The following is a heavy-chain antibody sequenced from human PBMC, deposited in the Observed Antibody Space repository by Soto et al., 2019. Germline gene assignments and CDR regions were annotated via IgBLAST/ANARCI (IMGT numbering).Heavy chain of an antibody. D-gene: IGHD3-10*01. CDR1: GFTFSSYA. V-gene: IGHV3-23*01. Sequence: PGGSLRLSCAASGFTFSSYAISWVRQAPGKGLEWVSAISGSGGSTYYADSVKGRFTISRDNSKNTLYLQMNSLRAEDTAVYYCASGVSITMVRGVIRHFDYWGQGTLVTVSS. J-gene: IGHJ4*02. CDR3: ASGVSITMVRGVIRHFDY. CDR2: ISGSGGST.